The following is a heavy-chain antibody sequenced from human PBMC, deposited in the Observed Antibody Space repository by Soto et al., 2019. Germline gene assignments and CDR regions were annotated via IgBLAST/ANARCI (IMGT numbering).Heavy chain of an antibody. CDR3: ARGYVDTAMVRHLDY. D-gene: IGHD5-18*01. CDR2: IIPIFGTA. CDR1: GGTFSSYA. J-gene: IGHJ4*02. V-gene: IGHV1-69*13. Sequence: SVKVSCKASGGTFSSYAISWVRQAPGQGLEWMGGIIPIFGTANYAQKFQGRVTITADESTSTAYMELSSLRSEDTAVYYCARGYVDTAMVRHLDYWGQGTLVTVSS.